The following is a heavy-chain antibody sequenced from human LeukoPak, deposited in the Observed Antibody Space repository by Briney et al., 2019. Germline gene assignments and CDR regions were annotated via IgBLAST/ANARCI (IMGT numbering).Heavy chain of an antibody. CDR1: GGSMNSDY. CDR2: INYSGST. V-gene: IGHV4-59*01. D-gene: IGHD6-13*01. J-gene: IGHJ4*02. Sequence: SETLSLTCTVSGGSMNSDYWSWIRQPPGKGLEWIGSINYSGSTNYNPSLKSRVTISVETSKNQFPLKLRSVTAADTAVYYCARHWETSSWYVDYWGQGILVTVSS. CDR3: ARHWETSSWYVDY.